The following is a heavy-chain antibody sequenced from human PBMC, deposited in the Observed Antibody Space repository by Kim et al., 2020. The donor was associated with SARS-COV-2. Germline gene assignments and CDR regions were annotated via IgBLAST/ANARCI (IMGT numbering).Heavy chain of an antibody. CDR2: INPGNGNR. V-gene: IGHV1-3*01. J-gene: IGHJ4*02. CDR3: ARAVGSYHVIDEPDY. CDR1: GFTFTTYD. Sequence: ASVKVSCQVSGFTFTTYDMHWVRQAPGQGLEWLGYINPGNGNRKYAERFLGRVSITRDTSAKTLYMELSSLTSEDTAVYYCARAVGSYHVIDEPDYWGQGTLVTVSS. D-gene: IGHD3-16*02.